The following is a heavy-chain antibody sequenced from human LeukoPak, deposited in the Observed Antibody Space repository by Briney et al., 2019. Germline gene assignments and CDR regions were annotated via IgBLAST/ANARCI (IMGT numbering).Heavy chain of an antibody. CDR3: ARQLAKTYYDFWSGHNWFDP. CDR1: GGSISSYY. J-gene: IGHJ5*02. D-gene: IGHD3-3*01. CDR2: IYYSGST. Sequence: SETLSLTCTVSGGSISSYYWGWIRQPPGKGLEWIGSIYYSGSTYYNPSLKSRVTISVDTSKNQFSLKLSSVTAADTAVYYCARQLAKTYYDFWSGHNWFDPWGQGTLVTVSS. V-gene: IGHV4-39*01.